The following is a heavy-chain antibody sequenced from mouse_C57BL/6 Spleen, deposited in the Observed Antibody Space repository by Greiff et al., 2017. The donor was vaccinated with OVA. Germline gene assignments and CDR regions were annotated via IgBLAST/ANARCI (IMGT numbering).Heavy chain of an antibody. Sequence: DVKLVESGGGLVKPGGSLKLSCAASGFTFSSYTMSWVRQTPEKRLEWVAAISGGGGNTYYPDSVKGRFTISRDNAKNTLYLQMSSLRSEDTALYYCARTLYYYGSSYGYWGQGTTLTVSS. V-gene: IGHV5-9*01. CDR2: ISGGGGNT. CDR3: ARTLYYYGSSYGY. D-gene: IGHD1-1*01. J-gene: IGHJ2*01. CDR1: GFTFSSYT.